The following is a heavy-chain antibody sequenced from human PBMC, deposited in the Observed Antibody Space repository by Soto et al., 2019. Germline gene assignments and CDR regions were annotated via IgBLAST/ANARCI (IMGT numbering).Heavy chain of an antibody. CDR3: VRDGTKTLRDWFDP. CDR1: GASISGFY. J-gene: IGHJ5*02. V-gene: IGHV4-4*07. D-gene: IGHD1-1*01. Sequence: ETLSLTCTVSGASISGFYWCWIRKSAGKGLEWIGRIYATGTTDYNPSLKSRVMMSVDTSKKQFSLKLRSVTAADTAVYYCVRDGTKTLRDWFDPWGQGISVTVS. CDR2: IYATGTT.